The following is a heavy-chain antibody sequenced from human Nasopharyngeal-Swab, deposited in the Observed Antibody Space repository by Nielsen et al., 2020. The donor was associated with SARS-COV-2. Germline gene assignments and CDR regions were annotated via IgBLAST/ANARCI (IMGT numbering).Heavy chain of an antibody. CDR3: ARMDAATDF. CDR2: FEYTGGT. D-gene: IGHD2-15*01. CDR1: GGSIKDDY. V-gene: IGHV4-59*08. Sequence: SETLSLTCTVSGGSIKDDYWNWIRQPPGKGQEWVGDFEYTGGTSYNPSLKSRVTISLDTSKKQFSLRLTSVTPADTAIYYCARMDAATDFWGQGTLVTVSS. J-gene: IGHJ4*02.